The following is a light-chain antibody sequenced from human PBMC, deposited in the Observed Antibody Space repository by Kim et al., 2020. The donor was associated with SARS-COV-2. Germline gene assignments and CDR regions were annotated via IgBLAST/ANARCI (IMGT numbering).Light chain of an antibody. CDR1: QSISSY. V-gene: IGKV1-39*01. CDR3: QESYSSLRT. J-gene: IGKJ2*01. Sequence: DIQMTQSPSSLSASVGDRVTITCRASQSISSYLNWYQQKPEKAPNLLIYAASTLQSGVPSRFSGSESGTDFTLTISSLQPEDFATYYCQESYSSLRTFGQGTKLEI. CDR2: AAS.